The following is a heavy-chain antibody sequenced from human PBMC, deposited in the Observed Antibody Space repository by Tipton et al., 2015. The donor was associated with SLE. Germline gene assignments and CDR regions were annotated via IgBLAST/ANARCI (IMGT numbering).Heavy chain of an antibody. Sequence: GSLRLSCAASGFTFSSYSMNWVRQAPGKGLEWVSYISSSSSTIYYADSVKGRFTISRDNAKNSLYLQMNSLRDEDTAVYYCARAVGYCSGGSCYFAEYFQHWGQGTLVTVSS. J-gene: IGHJ1*01. CDR1: GFTFSSYS. D-gene: IGHD2-15*01. CDR3: ARAVGYCSGGSCYFAEYFQH. CDR2: ISSSSSTI. V-gene: IGHV3-48*02.